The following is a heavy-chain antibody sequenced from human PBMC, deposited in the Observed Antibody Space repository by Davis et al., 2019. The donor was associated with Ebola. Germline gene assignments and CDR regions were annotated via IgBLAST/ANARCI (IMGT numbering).Heavy chain of an antibody. V-gene: IGHV4-34*01. D-gene: IGHD3-10*01. Sequence: PSETLSLTCAVHDGPFSGFYWSWIRQSPDKGLEWIGEINHLGSTNYNPSLKSRLTISVDTPKKRFSLNLTSVTAADTAVYYCANFRGSGSYSYGMDVWGQGTTVTVSS. J-gene: IGHJ6*02. CDR1: DGPFSGFY. CDR3: ANFRGSGSYSYGMDV. CDR2: INHLGST.